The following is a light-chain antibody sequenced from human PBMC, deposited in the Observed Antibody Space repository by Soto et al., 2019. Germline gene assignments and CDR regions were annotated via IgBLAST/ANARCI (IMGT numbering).Light chain of an antibody. V-gene: IGKV3-15*01. CDR1: QGVRSN. J-gene: IGKJ2*01. CDR3: QQFDGWPYT. CDR2: GAS. Sequence: EIVMTQSPATLSVSPGERATLSCKASQGVRSNLAWFQQKPGQAPSLLIHGASTRATGIPARFRGSGSGTNVTLDISGLQSEDFAVYFCQQFDGWPYTFGQGTKLEI.